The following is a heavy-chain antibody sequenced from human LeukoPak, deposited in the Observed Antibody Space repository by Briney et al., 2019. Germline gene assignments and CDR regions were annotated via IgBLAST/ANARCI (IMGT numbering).Heavy chain of an antibody. CDR1: GLTFSTSG. Sequence: GGSLRLSXTASGLTFSTSGFNWVRQAPGKGLEWVASIGPTGSDRYHADSIKGRFTISRDTANNFLYLQMNSLRAGDTAVYYCATETNGRHYDYWGQGTLLTVSS. V-gene: IGHV3-21*06. CDR3: ATETNGRHYDY. D-gene: IGHD1-14*01. J-gene: IGHJ4*02. CDR2: IGPTGSDR.